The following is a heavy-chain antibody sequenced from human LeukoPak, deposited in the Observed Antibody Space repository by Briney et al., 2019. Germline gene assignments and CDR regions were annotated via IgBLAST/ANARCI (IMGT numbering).Heavy chain of an antibody. CDR3: ARAGPGDVWDY. D-gene: IGHD2-21*02. J-gene: IGHJ4*02. CDR1: GFTFSSYG. Sequence: GRSLRLSCAASGFTFSSYGMHWVRQAPGKGLEWVAVIWYDGSNKYYADSVKGRFTISRDNSKNTLYLQMNSLRAEDTAVYYCARAGPGDVWDYWGQGTLVTVSS. CDR2: IWYDGSNK. V-gene: IGHV3-33*01.